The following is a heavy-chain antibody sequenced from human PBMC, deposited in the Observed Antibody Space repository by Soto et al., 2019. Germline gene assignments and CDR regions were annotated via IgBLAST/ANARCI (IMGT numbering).Heavy chain of an antibody. CDR2: ISGSGGST. J-gene: IGHJ4*02. V-gene: IGHV3-23*01. Sequence: EVQLLESGGGLVHPGGSLRLSCAASGFTFSSYAMSWVRQAPGKGLEWVSAISGSGGSTYYADSVKGRFTISRDNSKNTLYLQMNSLRAEDTAVYYCAKGISSSPGSFDYWGQGTLVTVSS. CDR3: AKGISSSPGSFDY. CDR1: GFTFSSYA. D-gene: IGHD6-6*01.